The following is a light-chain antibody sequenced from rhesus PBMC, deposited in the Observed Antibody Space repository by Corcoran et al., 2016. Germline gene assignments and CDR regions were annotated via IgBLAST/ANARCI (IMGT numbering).Light chain of an antibody. CDR2: RAS. Sequence: DIQMTQSPSSLSASVGDRVTITCQASQSLSNVLNWYPQQPGKIPKLLIYRASSLQSGIPSRCSGSGSGTDFTNTISSLQPEDFATYYGPQGYIYPLNFGGGTKVELK. V-gene: IGKV1-43*03. CDR1: QSLSNV. J-gene: IGKJ4*01. CDR3: PQGYIYPLN.